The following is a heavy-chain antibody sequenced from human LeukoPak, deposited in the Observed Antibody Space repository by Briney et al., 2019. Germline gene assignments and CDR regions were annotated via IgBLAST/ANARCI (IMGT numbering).Heavy chain of an antibody. CDR1: GFRFGAYG. J-gene: IGHJ4*02. D-gene: IGHD3-10*01. V-gene: IGHV3-23*01. Sequence: GGSLRLSCAASGFRFGAYGMHWVRQAPGKGLEWVSGISERGGSTNYADSVKGRFIISRDTSKNTVYLQMNSLRVEDTAVYFCAKRGIVIRAVIIIGFHKEAYYFDYWGQGILVTVSS. CDR3: AKRGIVIRAVIIIGFHKEAYYFDY. CDR2: ISERGGST.